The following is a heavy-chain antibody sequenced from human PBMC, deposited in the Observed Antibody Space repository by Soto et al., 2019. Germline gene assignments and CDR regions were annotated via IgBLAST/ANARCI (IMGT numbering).Heavy chain of an antibody. V-gene: IGHV3-7*01. D-gene: IGHD3-16*01. CDR1: GFTFSSYW. Sequence: EVQLVESGGGLVQPGGSLRLSWAASGFTFSSYWMSWVRQAPGKGLEWVANIIQNGSETHYVDSVKGRFTISRDNAKNSLYLQMNSLRAEDTAVYHCARGYDVDYWGQGTLVTVSS. J-gene: IGHJ4*02. CDR2: IIQNGSET. CDR3: ARGYDVDY.